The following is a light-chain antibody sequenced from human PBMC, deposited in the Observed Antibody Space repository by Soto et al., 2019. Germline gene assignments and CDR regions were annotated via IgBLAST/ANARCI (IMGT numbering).Light chain of an antibody. CDR3: QSYGLDFVV. Sequence: NFMLTQPHSVSESPGKTLSISCTRSSGSIANNYVQWYQQRPGSAPTTVIYENNQRLSWVPDRFSGSTDGSSNSASLTISVLKSEDVADYYCQSYGLDFVVFFGGTTLTVL. CDR1: SGSIANNY. CDR2: ENN. V-gene: IGLV6-57*04. J-gene: IGLJ2*01.